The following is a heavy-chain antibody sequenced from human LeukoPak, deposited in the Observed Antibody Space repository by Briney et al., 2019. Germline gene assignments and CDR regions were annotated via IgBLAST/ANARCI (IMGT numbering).Heavy chain of an antibody. J-gene: IGHJ4*02. V-gene: IGHV3-23*01. D-gene: IGHD2-15*01. CDR2: IGGGGVGT. CDR3: ARGVRHCSGVFCFPFDH. CDR1: GFTFSSYA. Sequence: PGGSLRLSCVASGFTFSSYAMRWVRQTPGKELEWVSGIGGGGVGTSYADSVKGRFTISRDNSKNSLYLQMDNLRVEDTAVYFCARGVRHCSGVFCFPFDHWGQGTLVTVSS.